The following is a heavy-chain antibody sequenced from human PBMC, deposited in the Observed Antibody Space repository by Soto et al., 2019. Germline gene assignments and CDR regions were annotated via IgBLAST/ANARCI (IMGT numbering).Heavy chain of an antibody. J-gene: IGHJ6*02. V-gene: IGHV1-69*01. D-gene: IGHD3-10*01. CDR3: AAELGFGKLSVV. CDR2: IIPLFGTT. Sequence: QGQVVQSGVEVRRPGSSVKVSCKASGDTFKNCVISWVRQAPGQGLEWMGGIIPLFGTTDFAQRFQGRLTITTDESTTTAYMELSRLRSEDTATYYCAAELGFGKLSVVWGQGTKVIGSS. CDR1: GDTFKNCV.